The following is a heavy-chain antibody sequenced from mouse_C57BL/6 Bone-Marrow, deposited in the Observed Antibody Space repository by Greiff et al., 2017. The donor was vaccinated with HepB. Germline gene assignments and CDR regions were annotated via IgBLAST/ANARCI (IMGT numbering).Heavy chain of an antibody. CDR2: IYPGSGNT. J-gene: IGHJ3*01. Sequence: QVQLQQSGAELVRPGASVKLSCKASGYTFTDYYINWVKQRPGQGLEWIARIYPGSGNTYYNEKFKGKATLTAEKSSSTAYMQLSSLTSEDSAVYFCARLDGYPAWFAYWGQGTLVTVSA. CDR3: ARLDGYPAWFAY. CDR1: GYTFTDYY. D-gene: IGHD2-3*01. V-gene: IGHV1-76*01.